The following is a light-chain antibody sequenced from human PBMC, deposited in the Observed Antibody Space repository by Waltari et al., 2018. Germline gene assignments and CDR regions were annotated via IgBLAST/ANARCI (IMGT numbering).Light chain of an antibody. CDR2: KAS. V-gene: IGKV1-5*03. CDR3: KQYITYPWT. CDR1: QSVSTS. Sequence: DIQMTQSPSTLSASVGDRVTITCRASQSVSTSLAWYQQKPGKAPKVLIYKASSLESGVPLRFSGSGSDTEFTLTITSLQPDDVAIYSCKQYITYPWTFGQGTKVEVK. J-gene: IGKJ1*01.